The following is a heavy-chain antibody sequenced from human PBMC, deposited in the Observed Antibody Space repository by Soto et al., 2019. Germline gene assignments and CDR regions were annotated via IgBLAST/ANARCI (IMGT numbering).Heavy chain of an antibody. CDR1: GDTFSFYT. D-gene: IGHD3-10*01. Sequence: QVQLVQSGAELKKPGSSVKVSCKASGDTFSFYTINWVRQAPGLGLEWMGRVNPILSMSNYAQKFQGRVTMTAHKYTSTAYMELRSLRSADTAFYYCATSYGSGYRAFDYWGQGALVTVSS. CDR3: ATSYGSGYRAFDY. CDR2: VNPILSMS. V-gene: IGHV1-69*02. J-gene: IGHJ4*02.